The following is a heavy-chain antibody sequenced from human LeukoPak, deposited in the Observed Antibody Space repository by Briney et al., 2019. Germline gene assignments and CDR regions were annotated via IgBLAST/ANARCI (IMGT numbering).Heavy chain of an antibody. D-gene: IGHD3-22*01. V-gene: IGHV3-21*01. CDR3: ARRFYYDSSGYFYEPYNFDS. Sequence: GGSLRLSCAASGFSFSTYSMNWVRQAPGKGLEWVSSISSSSYHIYYADSAKGRFTISRDNAKNSLYLQMDSLRAEGTAVYYCARRFYYDSSGYFYEPYNFDSWGQGTLVTVSS. CDR1: GFSFSTYS. J-gene: IGHJ4*02. CDR2: ISSSSYHI.